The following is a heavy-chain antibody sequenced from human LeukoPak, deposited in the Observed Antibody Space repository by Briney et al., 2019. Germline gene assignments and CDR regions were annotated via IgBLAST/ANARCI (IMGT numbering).Heavy chain of an antibody. CDR2: ISPSGGST. CDR1: GYTFTGYW. V-gene: IGHV1-46*01. J-gene: IGHJ6*03. Sequence: ASVKVSCKAFGYTFTGYWMHWVRQAPGQGPEWMGLISPSGGSTIYAQKVKGRVTLTRDKSTSTDYLELSSMRSEDTAVYYCARLSAYYYGSYFYYYMDVWGKGTTVTVSS. CDR3: ARLSAYYYGSYFYYYMDV. D-gene: IGHD3-10*01.